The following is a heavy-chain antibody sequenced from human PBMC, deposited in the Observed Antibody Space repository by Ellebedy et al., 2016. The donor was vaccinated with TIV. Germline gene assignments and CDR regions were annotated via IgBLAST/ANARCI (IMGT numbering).Heavy chain of an antibody. CDR3: ARGRGGNSRYFDY. J-gene: IGHJ4*02. CDR2: IWYDGSNK. D-gene: IGHD4-23*01. Sequence: PGGSLRLSCAPSGFTFRSYGMHWVRQAPGKGLVWVSVIWYDGSNKYYADSVKGRFTISRDNSKNTLYLQMNSLRAEDTDVYYCARGRGGNSRYFDYWGQGTLVTVSS. CDR1: GFTFRSYG. V-gene: IGHV3-33*08.